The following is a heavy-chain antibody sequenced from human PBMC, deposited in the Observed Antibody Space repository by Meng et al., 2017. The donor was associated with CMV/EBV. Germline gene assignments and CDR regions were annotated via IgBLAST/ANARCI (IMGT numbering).Heavy chain of an antibody. V-gene: IGHV3-53*01. CDR3: ATSAEYYDILTGHYYFDY. J-gene: IGHJ4*02. CDR2: IYSGGST. D-gene: IGHD3-9*01. Sequence: FHVSSNYMGWVRQAPGKGLEWVSVIYSGGSTYYADSVKGRFTISRDNSKNTLYLQMNSLRAEDTAVYYCATSAEYYDILTGHYYFDYWGQGTLVTVSS. CDR1: FHVSSNY.